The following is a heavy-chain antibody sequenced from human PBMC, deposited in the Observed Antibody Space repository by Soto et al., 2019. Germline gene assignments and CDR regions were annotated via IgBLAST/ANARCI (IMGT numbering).Heavy chain of an antibody. V-gene: IGHV3-53*02. D-gene: IGHD3-22*01. CDR3: ARGGYYDSSGYPRMYYFDY. J-gene: IGHJ4*02. CDR2: IYSGGST. CDR1: GFTVSSNY. Sequence: EVQLVETGGGLIQPGGSLRLSCAASGFTVSSNYMSWVRQAPGKGLEWVSVIYSGGSTYYADSVKRRFTISRDNSKNTLYLQRNSLRAEDTAVYYCARGGYYDSSGYPRMYYFDYWGQGTLVTVSS.